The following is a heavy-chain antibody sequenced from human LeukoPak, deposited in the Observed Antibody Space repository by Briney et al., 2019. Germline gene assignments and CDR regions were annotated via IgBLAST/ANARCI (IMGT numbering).Heavy chain of an antibody. J-gene: IGHJ4*02. Sequence: ASVKVSCKASGYTFTGYYMHWVRQAPGQGLEWMGGINPNSGGTNYAQKFQGRVTMTRDTSISTAYMELSRLRSDDTAVYYCARDYEYYYDSSAGYWGQGTLVTVSS. V-gene: IGHV1-2*02. CDR1: GYTFTGYY. CDR3: ARDYEYYYDSSAGY. CDR2: INPNSGGT. D-gene: IGHD3-22*01.